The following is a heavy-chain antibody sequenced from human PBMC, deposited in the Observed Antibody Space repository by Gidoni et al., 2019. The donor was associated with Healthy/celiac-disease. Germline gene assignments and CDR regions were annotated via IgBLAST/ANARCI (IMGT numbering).Heavy chain of an antibody. J-gene: IGHJ4*02. D-gene: IGHD2-15*01. CDR2: INPSGGST. Sequence: QVQLVQSGAEVKKPGASVKVSCKASGYTFTSYYMHWVRQAPGQGLEWMGIINPSGGSTSYAQKFQGRVTMTRDTSTSTVYMELSSLRSEDTAVYYCASSRVVVAAFDYWGQGTLVTVSS. CDR1: GYTFTSYY. CDR3: ASSRVVVAAFDY. V-gene: IGHV1-46*01.